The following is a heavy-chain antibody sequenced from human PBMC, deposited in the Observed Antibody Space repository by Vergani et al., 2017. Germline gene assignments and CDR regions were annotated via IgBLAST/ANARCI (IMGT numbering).Heavy chain of an antibody. Sequence: EVQLVESGGGLVKPGGSLRLSCAASGFTFSSYSMNWVRQAPGKGLEWVSSISSSSYIYYADSVKGRFTISRDNAKNSLYLQMNSLRAEDTAVYYCARFLGYCSSTSCRPNWFDPWGQGTLVTVSS. CDR1: GFTFSSYS. CDR2: ISSSSYI. CDR3: ARFLGYCSSTSCRPNWFDP. J-gene: IGHJ5*02. V-gene: IGHV3-21*01. D-gene: IGHD2-2*01.